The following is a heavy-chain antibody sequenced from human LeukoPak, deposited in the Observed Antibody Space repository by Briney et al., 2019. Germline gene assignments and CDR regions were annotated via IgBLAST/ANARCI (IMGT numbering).Heavy chain of an antibody. CDR2: IIPILGIA. Sequence: SVKVSCKASGGTFSSYAISWVRQAPGQGLEWMGRIIPILGIANYAQKFQGRVTITADRSTSTAYMELSSLRSEDTVVYYCARHPGIAVAGFDYWGQGTLVTVSS. CDR1: GGTFSSYA. CDR3: ARHPGIAVAGFDY. D-gene: IGHD6-19*01. V-gene: IGHV1-69*04. J-gene: IGHJ4*02.